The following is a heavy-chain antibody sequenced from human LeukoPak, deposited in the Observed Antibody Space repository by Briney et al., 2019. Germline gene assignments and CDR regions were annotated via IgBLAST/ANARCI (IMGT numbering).Heavy chain of an antibody. D-gene: IGHD6-13*01. CDR1: GGSISISSYY. V-gene: IGHV4-39*01. CDR3: ARRPYSSRPTYYYYYMDV. Sequence: PSETLSLTCTVSGGSISISSYYWGWIRQPPGKGLEWIGSIYYSGSTYYNPSLKSRVTISVDTSKNQFSLKLSSVTAADTAVYYCARRPYSSRPTYYYYYMDVWGKGTTVTVSS. CDR2: IYYSGST. J-gene: IGHJ6*03.